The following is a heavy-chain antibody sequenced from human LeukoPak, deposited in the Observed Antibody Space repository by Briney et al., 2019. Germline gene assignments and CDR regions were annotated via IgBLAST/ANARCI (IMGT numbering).Heavy chain of an antibody. Sequence: GGSLRLSCAASGFTFSSYWMSWVRQAPGKGLEWVSAISGSGGSTYYADSLKGRFTISRDNSKNTLYLQMNSLRAEDTAVYYCAKVASSWYYFDYWGQGTLVTVSS. J-gene: IGHJ4*02. CDR2: ISGSGGST. D-gene: IGHD6-13*01. CDR1: GFTFSSYW. V-gene: IGHV3-23*01. CDR3: AKVASSWYYFDY.